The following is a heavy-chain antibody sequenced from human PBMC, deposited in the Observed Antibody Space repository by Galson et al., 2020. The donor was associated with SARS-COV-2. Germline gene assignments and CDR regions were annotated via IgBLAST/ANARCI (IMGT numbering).Heavy chain of an antibody. CDR3: VKDVGVTETGFDY. J-gene: IGHJ4*02. D-gene: IGHD1-7*01. Sequence: GESLKISCAASGFSFDDYSMHWVRQAPGEGLEWVSLITRDGGSTSYADSVKGRFTISRDNSKNSLFLQMNSLRTEDTAFYYCVKDVGVTETGFDYWGQGTLVTVSA. V-gene: IGHV3-43*01. CDR2: ITRDGGST. CDR1: GFSFDDYS.